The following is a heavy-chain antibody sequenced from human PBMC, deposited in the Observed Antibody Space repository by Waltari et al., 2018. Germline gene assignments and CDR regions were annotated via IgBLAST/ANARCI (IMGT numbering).Heavy chain of an antibody. CDR1: GGSFSGYY. CDR2: INHSGST. D-gene: IGHD6-19*01. J-gene: IGHJ4*02. CDR3: ARQFSSGWYSEY. V-gene: IGHV4-34*01. Sequence: QVQLQQWGAGLLKPSETLSLTCAVYGGSFSGYYWSWIRQSPGKGQGWIGEINHSGSTNYHPSLKSRVTISVDTSKNQFSLKVSSVTAADTAVYYCARQFSSGWYSEYWGQGTLVTVSS.